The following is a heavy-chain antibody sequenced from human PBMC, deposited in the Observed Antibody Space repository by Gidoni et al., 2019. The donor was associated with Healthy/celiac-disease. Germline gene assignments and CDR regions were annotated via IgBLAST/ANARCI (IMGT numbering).Heavy chain of an antibody. D-gene: IGHD4-17*01. J-gene: IGHJ4*02. V-gene: IGHV2-26*01. CDR1: GFSLSNARMG. CDR2: IFSNDEK. CDR3: ALRGGHDYGDYVVDY. Sequence: QVTLKESGPVLVKPTETLTLTCTVSGFSLSNARMGVSWIRQPPGKALEWLAHIFSNDEKSYSTSLKIRLTISKDTSKSQVVLTMTNMDPVDTATYYCALRGGHDYGDYVVDYWGQGTLVTVSS.